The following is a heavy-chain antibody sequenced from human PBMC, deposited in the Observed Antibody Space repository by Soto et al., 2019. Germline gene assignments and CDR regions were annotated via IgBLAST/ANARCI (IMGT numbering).Heavy chain of an antibody. J-gene: IGHJ4*02. D-gene: IGHD3-9*01. CDR3: AQGPGYYDILTGYWGY. CDR2: ISYDGSNK. V-gene: IGHV3-30*18. Sequence: QVQLVESGGGVVQPGRSLRLPCAASGFTFSSYGMHWVRQAPGKGLEWVAVISYDGSNKYYADSVKGRFTISRDNSKNTLYLHMNSLRAEDTAVYYCAQGPGYYDILTGYWGYWGQGTLVTVSS. CDR1: GFTFSSYG.